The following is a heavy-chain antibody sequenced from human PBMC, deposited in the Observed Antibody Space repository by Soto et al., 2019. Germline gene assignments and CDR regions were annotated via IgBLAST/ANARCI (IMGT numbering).Heavy chain of an antibody. CDR3: ARLGTVRTYFDY. CDR2: NSAYTGDT. D-gene: IGHD4-17*01. Sequence: QVHLMQSGAEVKKPGASVKVSCKASGYIFSSYAVTWVRQAPGQGLEWMGWNSAYTGDTNYTQNLQDRVTMTTDTSTNTAYMELRDLRYDDTDVYYCARLGTVRTYFDYWGQGTLITVSS. J-gene: IGHJ4*02. V-gene: IGHV1-18*01. CDR1: GYIFSSYA.